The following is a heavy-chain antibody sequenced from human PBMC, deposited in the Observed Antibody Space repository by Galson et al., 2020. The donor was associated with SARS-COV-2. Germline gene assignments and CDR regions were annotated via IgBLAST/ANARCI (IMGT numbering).Heavy chain of an antibody. V-gene: IGHV3-23*01. CDR2: ISGSGGTT. D-gene: IGHD6-19*01. CDR1: GFIFTSYV. Sequence: GESLKISCAASGFIFTSYVMSWVRQVPGKGLEWVSAISGSGGTTYYADSVKGRFTISRDNSKKTLYLQMDRLRAEDTAVYYCAKDHREAAYSSGWDAFHIWGQGTMVTVSS. J-gene: IGHJ3*02. CDR3: AKDHREAAYSSGWDAFHI.